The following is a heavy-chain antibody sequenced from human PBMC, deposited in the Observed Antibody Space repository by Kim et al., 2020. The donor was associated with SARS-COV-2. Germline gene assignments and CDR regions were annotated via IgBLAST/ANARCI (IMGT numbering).Heavy chain of an antibody. V-gene: IGHV3-7*03. J-gene: IGHJ4*02. CDR3: ARDRRRRYCSSTSCYPGVDY. CDR1: GFTFSSYG. D-gene: IGHD2-2*01. CDR2: IKQDGSEK. Sequence: GGSLRLSCAASGFTFSSYGMSWVRQAPGKGLEWLANIKQDGSEKYYVDSVKGRFTISRDNAKNSLYLQMNSLRAEDTAVYYCARDRRRRYCSSTSCYPGVDYWGQGTLVTVSS.